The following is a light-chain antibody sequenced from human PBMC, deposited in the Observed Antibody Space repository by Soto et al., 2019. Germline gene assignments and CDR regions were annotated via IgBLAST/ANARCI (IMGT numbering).Light chain of an antibody. V-gene: IGLV2-14*01. CDR1: SSDVGGYNY. J-gene: IGLJ3*02. CDR3: SSYTSSSTHWV. CDR2: EVS. Sequence: QSALTQPASVSGSPGQSTTISCTGTSSDVGGYNYVSWYQQHPGKAPKFMIYEVSNRPSGVSNRFSGSKSGNTASLTISGLQAEDEADYYCSSYTSSSTHWVFGGGTKLTVL.